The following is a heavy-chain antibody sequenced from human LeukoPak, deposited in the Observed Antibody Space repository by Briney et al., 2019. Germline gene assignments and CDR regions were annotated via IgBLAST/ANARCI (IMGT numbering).Heavy chain of an antibody. D-gene: IGHD3-10*01. J-gene: IGHJ4*02. CDR1: GGSIRSYY. V-gene: IGHV4-59*01. Sequence: SETLSLTCTVSGGSIRSYYWSWIRQPPGKGLEWIGYIYYSGKSDYNPSLKSRVTISVDTSRNQFSLKMSSVSAADTAVYYCAGSHGSGRYFDYWGQGTLVPVSS. CDR3: AGSHGSGRYFDY. CDR2: IYYSGKS.